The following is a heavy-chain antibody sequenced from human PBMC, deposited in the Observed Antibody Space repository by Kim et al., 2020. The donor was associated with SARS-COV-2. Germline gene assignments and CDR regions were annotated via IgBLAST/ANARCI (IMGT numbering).Heavy chain of an antibody. CDR3: ARMGYDYDSAAFH. D-gene: IGHD3-16*01. V-gene: IGHV4-39*02. J-gene: IGHJ4*02. Sequence: HNNPSLKSRVTISIDTSKNHFSLRRTSVTAADTAVYYCARMGYDYDSAAFHWGQGTLVTVSS.